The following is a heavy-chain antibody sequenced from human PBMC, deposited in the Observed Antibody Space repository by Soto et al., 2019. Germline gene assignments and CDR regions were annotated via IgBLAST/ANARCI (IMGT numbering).Heavy chain of an antibody. D-gene: IGHD3-16*02. V-gene: IGHV3-30*18. CDR1: GYG. J-gene: IGHJ4*02. CDR2: ISYDGSDK. CDR3: SKDLDGLQGLVDSSFCFDY. Sequence: QVQQVESGGGVVQPGRSLRLSCAASGYGMHWVRQAPGKGLEWVAVISYDGSDKYYADSVKGRFTISRDNSKNTLYLQMNSLRAEDTAVYYCSKDLDGLQGLVDSSFCFDYWGQGTLVTVSS.